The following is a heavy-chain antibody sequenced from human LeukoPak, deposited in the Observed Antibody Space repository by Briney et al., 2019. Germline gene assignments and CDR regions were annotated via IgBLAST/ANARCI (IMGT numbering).Heavy chain of an antibody. CDR1: GGSISSGDYY. D-gene: IGHD3-22*01. V-gene: IGHV4-30-4*01. CDR3: ARIYDSSGYFRFDI. J-gene: IGHJ3*02. Sequence: SETLSLTCTVSGGSISSGDYYWSWIRQPPGKGLEWIGYIYYSGGADYNPSLKSRLSISVDTSKNQFSLKLSSVTAADTAVYYCARIYDSSGYFRFDIWGQGTMVTVSS. CDR2: IYYSGGA.